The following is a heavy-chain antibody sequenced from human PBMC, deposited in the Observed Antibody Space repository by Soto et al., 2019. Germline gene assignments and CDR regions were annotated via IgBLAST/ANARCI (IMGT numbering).Heavy chain of an antibody. D-gene: IGHD7-27*01. V-gene: IGHV3-30-3*01. CDR3: ASDRGFKGPNPKGFIHY. CDR1: GFTFSSYA. J-gene: IGHJ4*02. CDR2: ISHDGSTK. Sequence: GGSLRLSCAAPGFTFSSYAIHWVRQAPGKGLEWVAVISHDGSTKYYADSVKGRFTISRENSKNTLYLQMNSLRAEDTAVFSCASDRGFKGPNPKGFIHYWGQAPLVTVSS.